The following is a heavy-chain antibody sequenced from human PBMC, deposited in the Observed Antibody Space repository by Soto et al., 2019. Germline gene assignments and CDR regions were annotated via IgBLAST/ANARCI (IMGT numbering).Heavy chain of an antibody. D-gene: IGHD3-10*01. J-gene: IGHJ4*02. CDR3: AKDSRVRGVIGGSVCDY. CDR2: ISGSGGST. CDR1: GFTFSSYA. Sequence: GGSLRLSCAASGFTFSSYAMSWVRQAPGKGLEWVSAISGSGGSTYYADSVKGRFTISRDNSKNTLYLQMNSLRAEDTAVYYCAKDSRVRGVIGGSVCDYWGQGTLVTVSS. V-gene: IGHV3-23*01.